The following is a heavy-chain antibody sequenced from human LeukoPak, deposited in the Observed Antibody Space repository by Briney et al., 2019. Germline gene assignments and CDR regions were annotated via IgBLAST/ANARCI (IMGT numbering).Heavy chain of an antibody. V-gene: IGHV4-4*02. D-gene: IGHD2-21*02. CDR2: ISPSGST. J-gene: IGHJ2*01. Sequence: SETLSLTCAVSDVSIFRSNWWSWVRQPPGKGLEWIGQISPSGSTNYSPSLKSRVTISVDKSKTQFSLKLTSVTAADTAIYYCVGGRVVVTAVGYFDLWGRGTLVTVSS. CDR3: VGGRVVVTAVGYFDL. CDR1: DVSIFRSNW.